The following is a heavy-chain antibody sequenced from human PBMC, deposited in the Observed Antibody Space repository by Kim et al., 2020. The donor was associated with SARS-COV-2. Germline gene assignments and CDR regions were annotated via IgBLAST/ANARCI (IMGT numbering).Heavy chain of an antibody. D-gene: IGHD6-19*01. Sequence: GGSLRLSCVASGFTFSTYEINWVRQVPGKGLECVSYISSSGSTIYYADSVKGRFTISRDNAKNSLYLQMNSLRAEDTAVYYCARPAVAGTGYWGQGTLVTVSS. J-gene: IGHJ4*02. CDR1: GFTFSTYE. CDR2: ISSSGSTI. CDR3: ARPAVAGTGY. V-gene: IGHV3-48*03.